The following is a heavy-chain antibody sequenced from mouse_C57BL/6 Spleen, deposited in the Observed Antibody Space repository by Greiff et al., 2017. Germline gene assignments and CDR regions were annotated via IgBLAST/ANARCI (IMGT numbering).Heavy chain of an antibody. V-gene: IGHV5-6*01. CDR2: ISSGGSYT. J-gene: IGHJ2*01. CDR3: ARRNFTTVVEYYFDD. Sequence: EVQLVESGGDLVKPGGSLKLSCAASGFTFSSYGMSWVRQTPDKRLEWVATISSGGSYTYYPDSVKGRFTISRDNAKNTLYLQMSSLKSEDTAMYYCARRNFTTVVEYYFDDWGQGTTLTVSS. CDR1: GFTFSSYG. D-gene: IGHD1-1*01.